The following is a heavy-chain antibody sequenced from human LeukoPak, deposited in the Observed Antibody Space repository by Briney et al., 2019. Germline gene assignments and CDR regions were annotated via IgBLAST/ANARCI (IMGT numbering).Heavy chain of an antibody. Sequence: GGSLRPSCAASGFTFSSYEMNWVRQAPGKGLEWVSYISSSGDTRTYADSVKGRFTISRDNAKRSLYLEMNSLRAEDTAVYYCAREIVSSVAGNFDYWGQGTLVTVSS. D-gene: IGHD6-19*01. V-gene: IGHV3-48*03. CDR3: AREIVSSVAGNFDY. CDR1: GFTFSSYE. J-gene: IGHJ4*02. CDR2: ISSSGDTR.